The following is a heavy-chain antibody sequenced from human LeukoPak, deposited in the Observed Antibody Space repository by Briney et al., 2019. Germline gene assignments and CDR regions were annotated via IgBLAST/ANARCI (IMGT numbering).Heavy chain of an antibody. CDR3: ARGALYYYYYYGMDV. CDR1: GGSISSYY. CDR2: IYYSGST. J-gene: IGHJ6*02. Sequence: PSETLSLTCTVSGGSISSYYWSWIRQPPGKGLEWIGYIYYSGSTSYNPSLKSRVTISVDTSKNQFSLKLSSVTAADTAVYYCARGALYYYYYYGMDVWGQGTTVTVSS. V-gene: IGHV4-59*01.